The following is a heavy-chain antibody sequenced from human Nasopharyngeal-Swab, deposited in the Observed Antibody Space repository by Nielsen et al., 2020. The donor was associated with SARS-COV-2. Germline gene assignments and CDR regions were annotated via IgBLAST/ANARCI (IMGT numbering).Heavy chain of an antibody. V-gene: IGHV3-66*04. Sequence: GESLKISCAASGFTVSSNYMSWVRQAPGKGLEWVSVIYSGCSTYSADSVKGRFTISRDNSKNTLYLQMNSLRAEDTAVYYCARHGLEDYYDYWGQGTLVTVSS. J-gene: IGHJ4*02. D-gene: IGHD1-1*01. CDR3: ARHGLEDYYDY. CDR2: IYSGCST. CDR1: GFTVSSNY.